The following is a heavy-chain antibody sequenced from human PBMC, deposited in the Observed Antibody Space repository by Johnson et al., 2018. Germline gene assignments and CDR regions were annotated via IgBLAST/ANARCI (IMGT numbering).Heavy chain of an antibody. CDR3: ARGFNYYYNMDV. Sequence: QVQLQESGPGLVKASETLSLTCTVSGGSISSYYWSWIRQPPGKGLEWIGYIYYSGSTNYNPSLKSRVTISVDTSKNQFSLKLSSGTAAGTAVYYCARGFNYYYNMDVWGKGTTVTVSS. V-gene: IGHV4-59*01. J-gene: IGHJ6*03. CDR2: IYYSGST. CDR1: GGSISSYY.